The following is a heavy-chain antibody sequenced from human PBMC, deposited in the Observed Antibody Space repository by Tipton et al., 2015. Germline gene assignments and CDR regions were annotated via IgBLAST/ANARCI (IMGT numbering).Heavy chain of an antibody. J-gene: IGHJ4*02. CDR3: ARHKDSGTYPMDC. CDR1: GGSISRSDYY. V-gene: IGHV4-61*05. CDR2: IHYSGNS. Sequence: TLSLTCNVFGGSISRSDYYWGWIRQPPGKGLEYIGYIHYSGNSNYNPSLKSRISMSVDTSKNQISLKMTSVTAADTAFYYCARHKDSGTYPMDCWGQGTLVTVSS. D-gene: IGHD3-10*01.